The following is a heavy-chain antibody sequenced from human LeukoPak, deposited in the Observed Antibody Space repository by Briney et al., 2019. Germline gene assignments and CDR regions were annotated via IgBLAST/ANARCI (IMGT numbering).Heavy chain of an antibody. V-gene: IGHV6-1*01. CDR3: ARESDYFDY. CDR1: GDSVYRNSAA. CDR2: TYYRSKWYN. Sequence: SQTLSLTFPISGDSVYRNSAAWNWLRQSPSRGLEWLGRTYYRSKWYNDYVVSVKGRITINQDTSKNLFSQQLTSLTPDDTAIYYCARESDYFDYWGQGTLVTV. J-gene: IGHJ4*02.